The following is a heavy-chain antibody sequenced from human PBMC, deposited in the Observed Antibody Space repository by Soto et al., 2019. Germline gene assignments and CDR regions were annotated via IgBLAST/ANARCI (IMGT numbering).Heavy chain of an antibody. Sequence: GGSLRLSCAASGFTFSSYAMSWVRQAPGKGLEWVSAISGSGDSTYYADSVKGRFTISRDNSKSTLYVQMNSLRAEDTAVYYCAKTRRLTGPFDYWGQGTLVTVSS. CDR2: ISGSGDST. J-gene: IGHJ4*02. CDR1: GFTFSSYA. D-gene: IGHD3-9*01. CDR3: AKTRRLTGPFDY. V-gene: IGHV3-23*01.